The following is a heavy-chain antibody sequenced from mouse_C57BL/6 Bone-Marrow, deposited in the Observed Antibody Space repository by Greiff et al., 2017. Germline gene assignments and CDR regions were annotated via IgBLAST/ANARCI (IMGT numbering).Heavy chain of an antibody. D-gene: IGHD4-1*01. J-gene: IGHJ4*01. CDR1: GYTFTSYW. Sequence: QVQLQQPGAELVKPGASVKMSCKASGYTFTSYWITWVKQRPGQGLEWIGDIYPGSGSTNSNEKFKSKATLTVDTSSSTAYMQLSSLTSEDSAVYYCARMGDWDQKDYAMDYWGQGTSVTVSS. CDR3: ARMGDWDQKDYAMDY. V-gene: IGHV1-55*01. CDR2: IYPGSGST.